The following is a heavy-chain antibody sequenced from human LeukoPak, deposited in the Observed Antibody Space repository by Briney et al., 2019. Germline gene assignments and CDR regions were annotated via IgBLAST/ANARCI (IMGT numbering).Heavy chain of an antibody. D-gene: IGHD3-22*01. CDR2: ISWNSGSI. Sequence: GGSLRLSCAASGFTFDDYAMHWVRQAPGKGLEWVSGISWNSGSIGYADSVKGRFTISRDNAKNSLYLQMNSLRAEDTALYYCVKDIAYYYDSSGYFRYWGQGTLVTVSS. CDR3: VKDIAYYYDSSGYFRY. J-gene: IGHJ4*02. V-gene: IGHV3-9*01. CDR1: GFTFDDYA.